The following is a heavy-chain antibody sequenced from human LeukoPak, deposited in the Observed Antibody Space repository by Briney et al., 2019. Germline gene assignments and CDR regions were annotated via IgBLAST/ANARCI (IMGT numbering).Heavy chain of an antibody. V-gene: IGHV2-70*04. Sequence: SGPALVKPTQTLTLTCTFSGFSLSTSGMRVSWIRQPPGKALEWLARIDWDDDKFYSTSLKTRLTISKDTSKNQVVLTMTNMDPVDTATYYCAQGNYYGSGSYRYYFDYWGQGTLVTVSS. CDR2: IDWDDDK. CDR1: GFSLSTSGMR. D-gene: IGHD3-10*01. CDR3: AQGNYYGSGSYRYYFDY. J-gene: IGHJ4*02.